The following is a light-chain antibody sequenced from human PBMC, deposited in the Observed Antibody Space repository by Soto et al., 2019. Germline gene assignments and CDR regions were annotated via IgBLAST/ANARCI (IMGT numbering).Light chain of an antibody. V-gene: IGKV2-28*01. J-gene: IGKJ5*01. CDR3: MQALQTPPT. Sequence: DRVMTHSPLSLPVTPGEPASISCRSSQSLLHSNGYNYLDWYLQKPGQSPQLLIYLGSNRASGGPDRFSGSGSGTDFTLKISRVEAEDVGVYYCMQALQTPPTLGQGTRLEIK. CDR1: QSLLHSNGYNY. CDR2: LGS.